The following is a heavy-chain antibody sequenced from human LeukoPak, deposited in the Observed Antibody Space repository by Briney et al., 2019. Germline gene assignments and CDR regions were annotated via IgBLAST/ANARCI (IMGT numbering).Heavy chain of an antibody. CDR1: GFTFESFW. V-gene: IGHV3-7*01. CDR3: AREVGYFDLLELNYYYYMDV. J-gene: IGHJ6*03. Sequence: PGRSLRLSCAASGFTFESFWMSWVRRAPGKGLEWVANIKQDGSEIYYVDSVKGRFTISRDNAKSSLYVQMNSLTAEDTAVYFCAREVGYFDLLELNYYYYMDVWGTGTTVTISS. D-gene: IGHD3-9*01. CDR2: IKQDGSEI.